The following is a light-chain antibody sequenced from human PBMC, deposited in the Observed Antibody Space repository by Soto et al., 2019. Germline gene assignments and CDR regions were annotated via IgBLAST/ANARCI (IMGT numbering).Light chain of an antibody. CDR3: QQYGSSPALT. J-gene: IGKJ4*01. CDR1: QSVSSSY. Sequence: EIVLTQSPGTLSLSPGERATLSCRASQSVSSSYLAWYQQKPGQAPRLLNYGASSRATGIPDRFSGSGSGTDFTLTISRLEPEDFAVYYCQQYGSSPALTFGGGTKVEIK. V-gene: IGKV3-20*01. CDR2: GAS.